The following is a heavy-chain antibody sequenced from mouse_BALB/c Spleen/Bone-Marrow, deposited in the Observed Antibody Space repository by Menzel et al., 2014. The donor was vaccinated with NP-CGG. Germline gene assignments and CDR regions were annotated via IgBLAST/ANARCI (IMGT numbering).Heavy chain of an antibody. CDR3: ASYYRYSFDY. J-gene: IGHJ2*01. D-gene: IGHD2-14*01. V-gene: IGHV14-3*02. Sequence: VQLQQSGAELVKPGASVKLSCSGSGFNIEDVYMYYLKQRPEQGLEWIGRIDPANGNSEYAPKFRGKATITAGTSSNTAYLQLSSLTSEDTAVYYCASYYRYSFDYWGQGTTLTVSS. CDR1: GFNIEDVY. CDR2: IDPANGNS.